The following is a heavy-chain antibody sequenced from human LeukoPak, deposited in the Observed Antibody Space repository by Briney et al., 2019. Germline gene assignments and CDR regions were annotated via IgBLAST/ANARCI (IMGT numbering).Heavy chain of an antibody. Sequence: GASVKVSCKASGYTFTSYYMHWVRQAPGQGLEWMGIINPSGGSTSYAQKFQGRVTITRNTSISTAYMELSSLRSEDTAVYYCARGRDYYYYMDVWGKGTTVTVSS. CDR2: INPSGGST. V-gene: IGHV1-46*01. CDR1: GYTFTSYY. CDR3: ARGRDYYYYMDV. J-gene: IGHJ6*03.